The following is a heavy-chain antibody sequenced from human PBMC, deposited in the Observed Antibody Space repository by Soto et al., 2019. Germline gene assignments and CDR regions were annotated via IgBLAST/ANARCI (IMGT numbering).Heavy chain of an antibody. CDR1: GGTFSSYA. V-gene: IGHV1-69*01. CDR3: ARAPTAVAGRGYNWFDP. Sequence: QVQLVQSGAEVKKPGSSVKVSCKASGGTFSSYAISWVRQAPGQGLEWMGGIIPIFGTANYAQKFQGRVTITADESTSTAYMELSSVRSEDTAVYYCARAPTAVAGRGYNWFDPWGQGTLVTVSS. D-gene: IGHD6-19*01. CDR2: IIPIFGTA. J-gene: IGHJ5*02.